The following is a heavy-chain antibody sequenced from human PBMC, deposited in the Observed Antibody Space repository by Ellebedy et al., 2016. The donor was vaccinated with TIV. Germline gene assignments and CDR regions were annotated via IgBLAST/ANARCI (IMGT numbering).Heavy chain of an antibody. J-gene: IGHJ6*02. V-gene: IGHV4-4*07. Sequence: SETLSLTXTVSGGSISSYYWSWIRQPAGKGLEWIGRIYTSGSTNYNPSLKSRVTMSVDTSKNQFSLKLSSVTAADTAVYYCARDRRSLYYYGSGSPGDYYYYGMDVWGQGTTVTVSS. CDR3: ARDRRSLYYYGSGSPGDYYYYGMDV. CDR1: GGSISSYY. D-gene: IGHD3-10*01. CDR2: IYTSGST.